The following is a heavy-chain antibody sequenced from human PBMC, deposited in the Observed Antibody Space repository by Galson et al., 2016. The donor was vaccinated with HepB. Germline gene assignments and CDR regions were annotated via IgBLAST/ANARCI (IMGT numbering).Heavy chain of an antibody. D-gene: IGHD6-19*01. CDR2: IYHSGHT. CDR1: GGSISSYY. Sequence: SETLSLTCTVSGGSISSYYWSWIRQPPGKGLEWLGYIYHSGHTNYNPSLKSRVTMSLDTTKTQFSLKFSSVTAADTAVYYCARGTGPYSRGGYAFDRWGQGTLVTVSS. V-gene: IGHV4-59*01. J-gene: IGHJ4*02. CDR3: ARGTGPYSRGGYAFDR.